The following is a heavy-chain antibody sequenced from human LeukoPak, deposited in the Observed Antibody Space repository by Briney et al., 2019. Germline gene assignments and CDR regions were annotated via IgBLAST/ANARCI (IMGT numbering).Heavy chain of an antibody. Sequence: SETLSLTCSVSGGSITSRSYYWGWLRQPPGKGLEWIGSIYYSWTTYYSPSLRSRVTISLDTSKSQFSLILSSVTAADTAVYYCARYHNGYDDYWGQGTLVTVSS. J-gene: IGHJ4*02. V-gene: IGHV4-39*07. CDR2: IYYSWTT. D-gene: IGHD5-12*01. CDR3: ARYHNGYDDY. CDR1: GGSITSRSYY.